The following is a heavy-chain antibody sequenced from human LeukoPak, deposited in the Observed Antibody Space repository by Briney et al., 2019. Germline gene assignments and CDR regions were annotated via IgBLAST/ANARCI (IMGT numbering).Heavy chain of an antibody. D-gene: IGHD3-3*01. J-gene: IGHJ6*03. V-gene: IGHV4-59*13. Sequence: PSESLALTRTVYGGSISSYYWRWIRQPPGKGLEWIGYIYNSGTNNYHPSLKSRVTISVDTSKTQFSLKLSSVTAAATAVYYCARSRYLTISYSYMDVWGKGTPVTVSS. CDR2: IYNSGTN. CDR1: GGSISSYY. CDR3: ARSRYLTISYSYMDV.